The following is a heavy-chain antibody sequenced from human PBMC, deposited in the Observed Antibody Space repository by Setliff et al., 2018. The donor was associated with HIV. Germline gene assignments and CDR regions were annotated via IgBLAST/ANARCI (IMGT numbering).Heavy chain of an antibody. Sequence: PGGSLRLSCAASGFTFSNYAMSWVRQAPGEGLEWVGRTGNKASSDTTQYAASVKGRFTISRDDSKNSVFLQMNSLKTEDTAMYYCTRSKWGSGFDYWGQGTLVTVSS. CDR3: TRSKWGSGFDY. CDR2: TGNKASSDTT. D-gene: IGHD1-26*01. CDR1: GFTFSNYA. J-gene: IGHJ4*02. V-gene: IGHV3-72*01.